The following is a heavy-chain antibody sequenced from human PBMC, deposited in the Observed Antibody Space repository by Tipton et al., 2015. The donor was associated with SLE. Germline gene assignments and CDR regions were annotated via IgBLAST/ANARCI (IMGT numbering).Heavy chain of an antibody. CDR3: SRFRGGRNFFDY. V-gene: IGHV4-59*02. J-gene: IGHJ4*02. Sequence: TLSLTCNVSGDSVTSHYWTWIRQPPGKGLEWIGYMYYIGSPNYYSGSTNYNVSLNLNSVTAADTAVYYCSRFRGGRNFFDYWGQGIPVTVFS. CDR2: MYYIGSP. CDR1: GDSVTSHY. D-gene: IGHD1-1*01.